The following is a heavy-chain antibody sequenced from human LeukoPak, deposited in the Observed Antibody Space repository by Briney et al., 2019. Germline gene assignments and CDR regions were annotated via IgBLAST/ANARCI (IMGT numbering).Heavy chain of an antibody. CDR3: ARHRGSGSSWYWFDP. J-gene: IGHJ5*02. CDR1: GGSISSSNYY. V-gene: IGHV4-39*01. CDR2: IYYSGST. D-gene: IGHD6-13*01. Sequence: PSETLSLTCSVTGGSISSSNYYWGWIRQSPGKGLEWIGSIYYSGSTYYNPSLKSRVTISVDTSKNQFSLKLSSVTAADTAVYYCARHRGSGSSWYWFDPWGQGTLVTVSS.